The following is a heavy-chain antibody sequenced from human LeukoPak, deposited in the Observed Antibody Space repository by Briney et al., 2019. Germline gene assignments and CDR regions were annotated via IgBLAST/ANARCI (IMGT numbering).Heavy chain of an antibody. V-gene: IGHV4-59*01. CDR2: IYYSGST. CDR3: ARGAVYCGGDCYSNWFDP. CDR1: GGSTSSYY. J-gene: IGHJ5*02. Sequence: PSETLSLTCTVSGGSTSSYYWSWIRQPPGKGLEWIGYIYYSGSTNYNPSLKSRVTISVDTSKNQFSLKLSSVTAADTAVYYCARGAVYCGGDCYSNWFDPWGQGTLVTVSS. D-gene: IGHD2-21*02.